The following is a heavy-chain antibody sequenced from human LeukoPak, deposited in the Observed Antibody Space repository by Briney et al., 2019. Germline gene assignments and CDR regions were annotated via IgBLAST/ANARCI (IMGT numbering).Heavy chain of an antibody. CDR1: GGSFSGYY. CDR2: INHSGST. J-gene: IGHJ5*02. Sequence: PSETLSLTCAVYGGSFSGYYWSWIRQPPGKGLEWIGEINHSGSTNYNPSLKSRVTISVDTSKNQFSLKLSSVTAADTAVYYCARSRSSWNWFDPWGQGTLVTVSS. V-gene: IGHV4-34*01. D-gene: IGHD6-13*01. CDR3: ARSRSSWNWFDP.